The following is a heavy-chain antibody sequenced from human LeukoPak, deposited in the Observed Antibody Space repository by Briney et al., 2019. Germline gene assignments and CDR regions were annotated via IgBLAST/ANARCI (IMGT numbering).Heavy chain of an antibody. CDR3: ARTGVLEYQLLSSYNWFDP. CDR1: GVSFSGYY. V-gene: IGHV4-34*01. J-gene: IGHJ5*02. CDR2: INHSGST. Sequence: PSETLSLTCAVYGVSFSGYYWSWIRQPPGKGLEWIGEINHSGSTNYNPSLKSRVTISVDTSKNQFSLKLSSVTAADTAVYYCARTGVLEYQLLSSYNWFDPWGQGTLVTVSS. D-gene: IGHD2-2*01.